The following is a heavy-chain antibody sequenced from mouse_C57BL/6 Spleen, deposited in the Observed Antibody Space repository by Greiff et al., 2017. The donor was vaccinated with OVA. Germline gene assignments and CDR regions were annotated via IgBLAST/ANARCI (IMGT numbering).Heavy chain of an antibody. V-gene: IGHV8-8*01. CDR1: GFSLSTFGMG. CDR3: ARTDKNDYAFAY. D-gene: IGHD2-4*01. CDR2: IWWDDAK. Sequence: QVTLKESGPGILQPSQTLSLTCSFSGFSLSTFGMGVGWIRPPSGQGLEWLAHIWWDDAKYYNPDLKSKLTISKDTSKSQVFIKITNVETADTATYYCARTDKNDYAFAYWGQGTLVTVSA. J-gene: IGHJ3*01.